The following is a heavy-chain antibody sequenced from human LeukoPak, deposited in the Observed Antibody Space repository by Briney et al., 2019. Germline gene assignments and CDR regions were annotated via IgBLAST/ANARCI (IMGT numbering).Heavy chain of an antibody. V-gene: IGHV5-51*01. CDR2: IYPGDSDT. CDR3: PSFHISGKSYNGLHY. D-gene: IGHD3-10*01. J-gene: IGHJ4*02. Sequence: HGESLEISCKTSGYNFATYWIGWVRQMPGKGLEWMGIIYPGDSDTRYSPSFQGQVTISADKSINTAYLHWNSLKASDTAMYYCPSFHISGKSYNGLHYWGQGTLVTVSS. CDR1: GYNFATYW.